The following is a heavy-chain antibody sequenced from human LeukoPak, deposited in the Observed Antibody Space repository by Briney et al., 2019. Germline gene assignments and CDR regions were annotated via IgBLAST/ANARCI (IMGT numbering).Heavy chain of an antibody. CDR3: ARDRSLSTHLRQWLVLHGGYFDY. Sequence: PGGSLRLSCAASGFTFSSYAMHWVRQAPGKGLEWVAVISYDGSNKYYADSVKGRFTISRDNSKNTLYLQMNSLRAEDTAVYYCARDRSLSTHLRQWLVLHGGYFDYWGQGTLVTVSS. CDR1: GFTFSSYA. V-gene: IGHV3-30-3*01. J-gene: IGHJ4*02. D-gene: IGHD6-19*01. CDR2: ISYDGSNK.